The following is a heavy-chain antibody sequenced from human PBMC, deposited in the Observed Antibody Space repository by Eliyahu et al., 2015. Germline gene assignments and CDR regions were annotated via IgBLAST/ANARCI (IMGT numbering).Heavy chain of an antibody. V-gene: IGHV4-4*07. Sequence: QVQLQESGPGLVKPSETLSLTCHVPGGPISGYSWXWXRQPAGKGLEWIGRIYTSGNTNYNPSLKSRVTMSVDASKNQVSLGLDSVTAADTAVYYCARGSGYDTRSFDYWGQGTLVTVSS. J-gene: IGHJ4*02. CDR1: GGPISGYS. CDR3: ARGSGYDTRSFDY. D-gene: IGHD3-22*01. CDR2: IYTSGNT.